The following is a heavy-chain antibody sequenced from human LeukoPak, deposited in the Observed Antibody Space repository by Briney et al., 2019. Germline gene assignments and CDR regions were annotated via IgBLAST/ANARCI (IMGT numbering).Heavy chain of an antibody. V-gene: IGHV3-30*02. CDR1: GFSFSSCG. D-gene: IGHD5-24*01. CDR3: APNDRNGYGYFAY. Sequence: GGSLRLSCAASGFSFSSCGMHWVRQAAGKGLEWVAFIHHDGTNKYYTDSVKGRFTISRDNSRNTLYLQMDSLRGEDTALYYCAPNDRNGYGYFAYWGQGTLVTVSS. J-gene: IGHJ4*02. CDR2: IHHDGTNK.